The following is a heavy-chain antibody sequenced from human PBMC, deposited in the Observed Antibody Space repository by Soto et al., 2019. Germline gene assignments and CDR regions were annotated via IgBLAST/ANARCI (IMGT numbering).Heavy chain of an antibody. CDR3: ARDGRGVPSGADCHYMDV. CDR2: IFYTGTT. Sequence: QVQLQESGPGLVKPADTLSLICSVSGASVSSSSWSWVRQAPGKGLEWIGYIFYTGTTNYNPSLAGRVTVSADTSKDHASMRLCSLTAADTAEYFCARDGRGVPSGADCHYMDVWGKGATVTVSS. D-gene: IGHD3-10*01. CDR1: GASVSSSS. V-gene: IGHV4-59*02. J-gene: IGHJ6*03.